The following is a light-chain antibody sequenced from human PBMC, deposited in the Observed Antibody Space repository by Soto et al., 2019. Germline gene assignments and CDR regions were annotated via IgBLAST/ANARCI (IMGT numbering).Light chain of an antibody. J-gene: IGKJ3*01. CDR2: GAS. Sequence: EIVLTQSPGTVSFSPGERATLSCRASQSVGSRWLAWYQLRPGQAPRLLIYGASTRATGIPARFSGSGSGTEFTLTISSLQSEDFALYYCQQYNKWPLFTFGPGTRVDIK. CDR1: QSVGSR. V-gene: IGKV3-15*01. CDR3: QQYNKWPLFT.